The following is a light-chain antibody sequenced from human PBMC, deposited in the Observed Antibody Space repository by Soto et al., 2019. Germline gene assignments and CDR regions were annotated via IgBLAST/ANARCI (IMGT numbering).Light chain of an antibody. CDR1: QSVSNNY. J-gene: IGKJ1*01. CDR3: QQYGSLSWT. V-gene: IGKV3-20*01. Sequence: EIVLTQSPGTLSLSPGERGTLSCRASQSVSNNYLAWYQQKPGQAPRLLIYDASSRATGIPDRFSGSGSGTDFTLTISRLEPEDFAVYYCQQYGSLSWTFGQGTKVDIK. CDR2: DAS.